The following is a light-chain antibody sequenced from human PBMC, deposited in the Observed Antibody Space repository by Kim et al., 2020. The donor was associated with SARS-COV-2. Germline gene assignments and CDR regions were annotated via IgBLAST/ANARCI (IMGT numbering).Light chain of an antibody. CDR3: SSYTRSATLF. V-gene: IGLV2-14*03. Sequence: GQSITIACTGTGGDVGAYNYVSLYQQHPSKAPTLFICDVSDRPSGVSNRFSGSKSGNTASLTISGLQAEDEADYYCSSYTRSATLFSGTGTKVTVL. CDR1: GGDVGAYNY. J-gene: IGLJ1*01. CDR2: DVS.